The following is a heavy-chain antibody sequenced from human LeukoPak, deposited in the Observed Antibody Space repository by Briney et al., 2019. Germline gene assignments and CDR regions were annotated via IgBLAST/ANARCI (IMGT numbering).Heavy chain of an antibody. D-gene: IGHD3-10*01. CDR2: ISAYNGNT. Sequence: ASVKVSCKASGYTFTSHGISWVRQAPGQGLEWMGWISAYNGNTNYAQKLQGRVTMTTDTSTSTAYMELRSLRSDDTAVYYCARAVLWFGEFYYMDVWGKGTTVTVSS. V-gene: IGHV1-18*01. J-gene: IGHJ6*03. CDR3: ARAVLWFGEFYYMDV. CDR1: GYTFTSHG.